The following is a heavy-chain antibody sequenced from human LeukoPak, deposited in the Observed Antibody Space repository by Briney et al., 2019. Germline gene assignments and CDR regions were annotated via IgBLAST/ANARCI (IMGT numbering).Heavy chain of an antibody. CDR3: ARDLQGYDFWSGYLRDYYYGMDV. CDR2: INPSGGST. Sequence: ASVKVSCKASGYTFTSYYMHWVRQAPGQGLEWMGIINPSGGSTSYAQKFQGRVTMTRDTSISTAYMELSRLRSDDTAVYYCARDLQGYDFWSGYLRDYYYGMDVWGQGTTVTVSS. CDR1: GYTFTSYY. V-gene: IGHV1-46*01. D-gene: IGHD3-3*01. J-gene: IGHJ6*02.